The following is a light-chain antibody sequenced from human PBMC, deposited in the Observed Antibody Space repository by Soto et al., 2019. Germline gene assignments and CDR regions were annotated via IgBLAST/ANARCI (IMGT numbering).Light chain of an antibody. Sequence: DVQMTQSPSSLSASVGDRVTITCRASNAISNYVAWLQQKPGKAPKLLIYAASTLQPGVPSRFSGGGSGVDFTLTISSLQPEDVASYYCQQHITVPLTFGPGTKVDIK. CDR2: AAS. CDR3: QQHITVPLT. CDR1: NAISNY. V-gene: IGKV1-27*01. J-gene: IGKJ3*01.